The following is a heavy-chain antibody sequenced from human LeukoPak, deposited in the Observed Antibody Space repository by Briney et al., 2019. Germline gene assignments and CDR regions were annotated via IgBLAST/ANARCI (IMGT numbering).Heavy chain of an antibody. CDR1: GYTFTSYD. D-gene: IGHD6-25*01. Sequence: GASVKVSCKASGYTFTSYDINWVRQAPGQGLEWMGWISAFNGNTKYSQKFQGRVTITRDTSASTAYMELSSLRSEDTAVYYCARDPTKSIAAATFLFDPWGQGTLVTVSS. V-gene: IGHV1-3*01. CDR2: ISAFNGNT. J-gene: IGHJ5*02. CDR3: ARDPTKSIAAATFLFDP.